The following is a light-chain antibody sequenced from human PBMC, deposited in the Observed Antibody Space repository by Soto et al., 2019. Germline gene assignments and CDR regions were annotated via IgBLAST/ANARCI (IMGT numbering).Light chain of an antibody. Sequence: EIVMTQSPATLSVSPGESATLSCRASQSVSSNLAWYQQKPGQAPRLLIYGASTRATGIPARFSGSGSGTEFTLTIRSLQSEDFAVYYGQQYDDWPPYTCGQGTKLEIK. CDR2: GAS. CDR3: QQYDDWPPYT. J-gene: IGKJ2*01. V-gene: IGKV3-15*01. CDR1: QSVSSN.